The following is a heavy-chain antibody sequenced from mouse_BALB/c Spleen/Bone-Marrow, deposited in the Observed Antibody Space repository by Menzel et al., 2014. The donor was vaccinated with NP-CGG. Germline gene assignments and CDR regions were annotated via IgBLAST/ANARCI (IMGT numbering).Heavy chain of an antibody. CDR3: AFYYYGSSLFAY. Sequence: VQLQQSGAELVKPGASVELSCTASGFNIKDTYMHWVKQRPEQGLEWIGRIDPANGNTKYDPKFQGKATITADTSSNTAYLQLSSLTSEDTAVYYCAFYYYGSSLFAYCGQGTLVTVSA. CDR1: GFNIKDTY. D-gene: IGHD1-1*01. J-gene: IGHJ3*01. V-gene: IGHV14-3*02. CDR2: IDPANGNT.